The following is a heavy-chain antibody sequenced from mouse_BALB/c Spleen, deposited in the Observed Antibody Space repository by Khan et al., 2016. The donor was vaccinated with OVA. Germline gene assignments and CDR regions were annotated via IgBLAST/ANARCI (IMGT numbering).Heavy chain of an antibody. CDR1: GFSLTNYG. V-gene: IGHV2-9*02. Sequence: QVQLKQSGPGLVAPSQSLSITCTVSGFSLTNYGVHWVRQSPGKGLEWLGVMWAGGSTNYNSALMSRLNITKDNSKSQIFLKVNSLQTDDTAMYYCASPYYGSAWCAYGGQGTLVTVSA. J-gene: IGHJ3*01. CDR2: MWAGGST. D-gene: IGHD1-1*01. CDR3: ASPYYGSAWCAY.